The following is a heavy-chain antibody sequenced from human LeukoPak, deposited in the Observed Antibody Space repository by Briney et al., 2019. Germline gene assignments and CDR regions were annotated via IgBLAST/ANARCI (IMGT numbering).Heavy chain of an antibody. CDR2: YYTDDSK. Sequence: KPGGSLRLSCLASGFTISINYMIWVRQAPPKGLEWVSFYYTDDSKFYSDSVKGRFPTSRDDSKNTLYLQMNSVRAEDTAIYYCARATRVRNGSGWYAYWGQGTLVTVSS. V-gene: IGHV3-66*01. D-gene: IGHD6-19*01. CDR1: GFTISINY. CDR3: ARATRVRNGSGWYAY. J-gene: IGHJ4*02.